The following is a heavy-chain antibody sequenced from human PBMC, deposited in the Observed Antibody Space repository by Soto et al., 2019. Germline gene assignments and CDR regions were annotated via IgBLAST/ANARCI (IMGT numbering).Heavy chain of an antibody. CDR2: IYYSGST. D-gene: IGHD2-15*01. CDR3: ARVWTSSGSCFEN. J-gene: IGHJ4*02. CDR1: CVSVNSGSYY. Sequence: SETLSLTCTVSCVSVNSGSYYWGWIRQPPGKGLEWIGYIYYSGSTNYNPSLKSRVSISVDTSKNQFSLKLTSVTAADTAVYYCARVWTSSGSCFENWGQGTLVTVSS. V-gene: IGHV4-61*01.